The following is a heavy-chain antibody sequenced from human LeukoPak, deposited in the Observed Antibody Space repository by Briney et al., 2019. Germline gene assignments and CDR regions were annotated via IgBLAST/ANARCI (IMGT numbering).Heavy chain of an antibody. Sequence: SETLSLTCTVSGGSISTYYWSWIRQPPGKGLEWIGYIYNSGSTNYNPSLKSRVTISVDTSKNQFSLKLSSVTAADTAVYYCARENSNSWYLDYWGQGTLVTVPS. D-gene: IGHD6-13*01. CDR1: GGSISTYY. CDR3: ARENSNSWYLDY. J-gene: IGHJ4*02. V-gene: IGHV4-59*01. CDR2: IYNSGST.